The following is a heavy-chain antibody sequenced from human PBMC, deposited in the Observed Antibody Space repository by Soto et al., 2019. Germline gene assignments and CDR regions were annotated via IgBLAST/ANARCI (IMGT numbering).Heavy chain of an antibody. V-gene: IGHV3-23*01. Sequence: SLRLSCAASGFTFSSYSMCWVRQAPGKGLEWVSAITDRGNTYYADSLKGRITIFRDNSKKTLFLQINSLRAEDTAVYFCAKEAVVTSIHYYYYALDVWGRGTTVTVSS. CDR1: GFTFSSYS. D-gene: IGHD5-12*01. CDR2: ITDRGNT. J-gene: IGHJ6*02. CDR3: AKEAVVTSIHYYYYALDV.